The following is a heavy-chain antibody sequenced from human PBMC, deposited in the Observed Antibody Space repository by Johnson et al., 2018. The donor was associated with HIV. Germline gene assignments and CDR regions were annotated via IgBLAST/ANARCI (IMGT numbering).Heavy chain of an antibody. CDR2: ISSNGIGT. CDR1: GFTFSNFA. D-gene: IGHD3-10*01. CDR3: ARSRGPMRKDAFDI. Sequence: VQLVESGGGLVQPGESLRLSCAVSGFTFSNFAMHWVRQAPGKGLEYVSAISSNGIGTYYANSVDGRFTISRDNDKNTLYLEMGSLRVEDMAVYYCARSRGPMRKDAFDIWGQGTKVTVSS. V-gene: IGHV3-64*01. J-gene: IGHJ3*02.